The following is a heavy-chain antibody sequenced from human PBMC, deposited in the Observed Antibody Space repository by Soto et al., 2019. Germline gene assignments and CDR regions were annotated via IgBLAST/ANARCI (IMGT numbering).Heavy chain of an antibody. Sequence: EVQLVESGGGLVQPGGSLRLSCAASGFPFSTYWMHWVRQVPGKGLVWVSRINSDGSITTYADSVKGRFTISRDNAKNTLYLQMNSLRAEDTAVYYCARPVAAGWFDPWGQGTLVTVSS. J-gene: IGHJ5*02. V-gene: IGHV3-74*01. D-gene: IGHD6-19*01. CDR3: ARPVAAGWFDP. CDR2: INSDGSIT. CDR1: GFPFSTYW.